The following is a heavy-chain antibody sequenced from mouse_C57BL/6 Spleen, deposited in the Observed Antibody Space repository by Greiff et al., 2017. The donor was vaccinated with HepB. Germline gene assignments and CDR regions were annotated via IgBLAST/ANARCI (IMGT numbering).Heavy chain of an antibody. J-gene: IGHJ3*01. CDR2: ISYDGSN. V-gene: IGHV3-6*01. D-gene: IGHD2-4*01. CDR1: GYSITSGYY. CDR3: ARWYDYDGGFAY. Sequence: EVHLVESGPGLVKPSQSLSLTCSVTGYSITSGYYWNWIRQFPGNKLEWMGYISYDGSNNYNPSLKNRISITRDTSKNQFFLKLNSVTTEDTATYYCARWYDYDGGFAYWGQGTLVTVSA.